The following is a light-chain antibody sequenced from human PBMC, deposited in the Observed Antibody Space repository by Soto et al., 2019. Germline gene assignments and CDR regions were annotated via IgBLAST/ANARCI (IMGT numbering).Light chain of an antibody. CDR1: KNDIGVYDF. CDR3: KSYAGSNTYV. Sequence: QSALTQPPSASGSPGQSVTISCTGTKNDIGVYDFVSWYQHHPGKAPRLIIYEVVQRPSGVPDRFSGSKSGNTASLTVSGLQAADEADYFCKSYAGSNTYVFGSGTKVHRP. J-gene: IGLJ1*01. V-gene: IGLV2-8*01. CDR2: EVV.